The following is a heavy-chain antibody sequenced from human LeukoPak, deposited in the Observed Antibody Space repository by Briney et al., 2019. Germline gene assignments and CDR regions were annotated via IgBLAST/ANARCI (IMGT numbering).Heavy chain of an antibody. CDR3: ARDPVQLERRRSYYDMDV. J-gene: IGHJ6*02. D-gene: IGHD1-1*01. V-gene: IGHV1-2*02. Sequence: ASVKVSCKASGYTFTNYYMHWVRQAPGQGLEWMGWINPNSGGRNYAQKFQGRVTMTRDTSISTAYMELIRLRSDDTAVYYCARDPVQLERRRSYYDMDVWGQGTTVTVSS. CDR2: INPNSGGR. CDR1: GYTFTNYY.